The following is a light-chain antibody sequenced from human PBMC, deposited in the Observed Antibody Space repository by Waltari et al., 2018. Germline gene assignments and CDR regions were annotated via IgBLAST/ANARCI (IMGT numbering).Light chain of an antibody. J-gene: IGLJ3*02. CDR3: SSYTGSNTWV. CDR1: SSDVGAYNY. CDR2: DVS. Sequence: QSALTQPRSVSGSPGQSITISCTGTSSDVGAYNYVSWYQQHPGKAPKLMLYDVSNRPSGLSNRFSGSKSGNTASLTISGLQAEDEADYYCSSYTGSNTWVFGGGTKLTVL. V-gene: IGLV2-14*03.